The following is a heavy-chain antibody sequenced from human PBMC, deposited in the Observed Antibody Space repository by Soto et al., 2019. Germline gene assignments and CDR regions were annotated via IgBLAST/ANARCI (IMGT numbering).Heavy chain of an antibody. J-gene: IGHJ4*02. CDR1: GCSISSYY. V-gene: IGHV4-59*01. CDR3: ARAIGYRLSAQPYNDY. Sequence: PSETLSLTCTVSGCSISSYYWSWIRQPPGKGLEWIGYIYYSGSTNYNPSPKSRVTISVDTSKNQFSLKLSSVTAADAAVYYCARAIGYRLSAQPYNDYWGQGTLVTVSS. CDR2: IYYSGST. D-gene: IGHD3-16*02.